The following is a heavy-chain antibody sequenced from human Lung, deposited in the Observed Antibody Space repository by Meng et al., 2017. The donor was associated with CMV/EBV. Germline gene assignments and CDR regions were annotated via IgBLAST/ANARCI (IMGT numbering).Heavy chain of an antibody. CDR2: INPSGGST. V-gene: IGHV1-46*01. CDR3: ARARLGVTTGMDD. D-gene: IGHD4-11*01. CDR1: GYTFTSYY. Sequence: ASVXVSXXASGYTFTSYYMRWLRQAPGQGLEWMGIINPSGGSTSYAQKFQGRVTMTRDKSTSTVYMELSSLRSEDTAVYYCARARLGVTTGMDDWGQGTTVTVSS. J-gene: IGHJ6*02.